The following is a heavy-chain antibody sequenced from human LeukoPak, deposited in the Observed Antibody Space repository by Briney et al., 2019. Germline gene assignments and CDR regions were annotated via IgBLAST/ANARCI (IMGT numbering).Heavy chain of an antibody. D-gene: IGHD2-15*01. V-gene: IGHV3-7*03. CDR3: AKGGEVAAVYYYYYMDV. J-gene: IGHJ6*03. CDR2: IKQDGSEK. Sequence: PGGSLRLSCAASGFTFSTYWMSWVRQAPGKGLEWVANIKQDGSEKYYVDSMNVRFTISRDNAKNSLYLQMNSLRAEDTAVYYCAKGGEVAAVYYYYYMDVWGKGTTVTVSS. CDR1: GFTFSTYW.